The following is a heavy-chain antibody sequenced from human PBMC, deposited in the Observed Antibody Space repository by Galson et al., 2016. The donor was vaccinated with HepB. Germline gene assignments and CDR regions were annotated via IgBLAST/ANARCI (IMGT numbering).Heavy chain of an antibody. CDR1: GGSFSTYY. Sequence: SETLSLTCAVYGGSFSTYYWSWIRQPPGKGLGWVGEVNHSGSTNYNPSLKSRVTISVDTSKNQFSLKLTSVTAADTAVYYCARVQRVVPVARGFDYWGQGTPVTVSS. V-gene: IGHV4-34*01. D-gene: IGHD2-2*01. CDR3: ARVQRVVPVARGFDY. CDR2: VNHSGST. J-gene: IGHJ4*02.